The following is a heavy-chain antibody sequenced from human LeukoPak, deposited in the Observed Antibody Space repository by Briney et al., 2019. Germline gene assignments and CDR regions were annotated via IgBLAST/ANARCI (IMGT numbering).Heavy chain of an antibody. CDR2: FHRGRI. CDR1: GYPIGLDYY. V-gene: IGHV4-38-2*02. J-gene: IGHJ5*02. D-gene: IGHD5-24*01. CDR3: ARASSSYESGNGYPNLGWLDP. Sequence: PSETLSLTCNVSGYPIGLDYYWVWIRQAPGRGLQWIGGFHRGRIQYNSALKSRVTISIDSSKNQFSLRMWPVTAADTAFYFCARASSSYESGNGYPNLGWLDPWGQGALVTVSS.